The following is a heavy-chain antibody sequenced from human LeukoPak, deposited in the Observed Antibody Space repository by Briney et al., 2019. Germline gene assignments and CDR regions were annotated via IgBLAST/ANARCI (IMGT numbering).Heavy chain of an antibody. CDR3: ARVSSRILDY. CDR2: INPSGGST. J-gene: IGHJ4*02. Sequence: ASVKVSCKASGYTFTSYFMHWVRQAPGQGLEWMGIINPSGGSTTYAQKFQGRVTITRDTSTTTVYMELSSVRSEDTAVYYCARVSSRILDYWGQGTLVTVSS. V-gene: IGHV1-46*01. CDR1: GYTFTSYF.